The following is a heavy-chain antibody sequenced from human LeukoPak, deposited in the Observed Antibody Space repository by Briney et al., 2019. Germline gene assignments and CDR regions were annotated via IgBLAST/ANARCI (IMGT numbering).Heavy chain of an antibody. CDR2: IKQDGSEK. Sequence: GGSLRLSCAASGFTLSSYWMSWVRQAPGKGLEWVANIKQDGSEKYYVDSVKGRFTISRDNVRNSLFLQMNSLRAEDTAVYYCARELTGEVLGFDFWGQGTLVTVSS. CDR3: ARELTGEVLGFDF. J-gene: IGHJ4*02. V-gene: IGHV3-7*01. D-gene: IGHD7-27*01. CDR1: GFTLSSYW.